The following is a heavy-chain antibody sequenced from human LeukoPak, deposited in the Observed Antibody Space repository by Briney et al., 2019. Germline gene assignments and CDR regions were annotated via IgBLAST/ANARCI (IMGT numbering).Heavy chain of an antibody. D-gene: IGHD3-22*01. V-gene: IGHV4-59*01. CDR1: GGSTNTYY. CDR2: VYNSGST. Sequence: PSETLSLTCTVSGGSTNTYYWSWIRKPPGKGLEWIGHVYNSGSTDYSPSLKSRVTISVDTSKNQFSLELRSVTAADTAVYYCARAGDSSGYEYYFDYWGQGTLVTVSS. J-gene: IGHJ4*02. CDR3: ARAGDSSGYEYYFDY.